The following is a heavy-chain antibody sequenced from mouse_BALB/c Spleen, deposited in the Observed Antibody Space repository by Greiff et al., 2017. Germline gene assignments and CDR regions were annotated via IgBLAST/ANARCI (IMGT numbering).Heavy chain of an antibody. CDR1: GYSFTSYW. CDR2: IYPGNSDT. V-gene: IGHV1-5*01. J-gene: IGHJ4*01. CDR3: TRTGGNYAMDY. D-gene: IGHD1-1*02. Sequence: EVQLQQSGTVLARPGASVKMSCKASGYSFTSYWLHWVNQRPGLGLEWIGAIYPGNSDTSYNQKFKGKAKLTAVTSASTAYMELSSLTDEDSAVYYCTRTGGNYAMDYWGQGASVTVSS.